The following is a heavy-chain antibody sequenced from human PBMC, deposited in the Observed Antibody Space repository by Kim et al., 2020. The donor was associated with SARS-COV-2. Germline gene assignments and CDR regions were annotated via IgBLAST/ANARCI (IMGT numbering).Heavy chain of an antibody. V-gene: IGHV3-23*01. Sequence: GGSLRLSCTASGFTFSSYAMTWVRQAPGKGLEWISRISVGGGTTYYADSVKGRFTIFRDDSKNTLNLQMNSLRAEDTAVYFCAKPQNVAVSGYYDWGQGTLVTVSS. J-gene: IGHJ4*02. CDR3: AKPQNVAVSGYYD. D-gene: IGHD3-22*01. CDR1: GFTFSSYA. CDR2: ISVGGGTT.